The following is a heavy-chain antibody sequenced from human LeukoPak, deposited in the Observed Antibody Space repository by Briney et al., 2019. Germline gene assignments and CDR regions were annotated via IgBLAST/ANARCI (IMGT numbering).Heavy chain of an antibody. CDR2: ISGSCGST. V-gene: IGHV3-23*01. J-gene: IGHJ3*02. CDR1: GFTFSSYA. Sequence: GGSLRLSCAASGFTFSSYAMSWVRQAPSKGLDWVSAISGSCGSTYYAHSVKGRFTISRDNSKNALYLQMNSLRAEDTAVYYCAKGKWRGDAFDIWGQGTMVTVSS. CDR3: AKGKWRGDAFDI. D-gene: IGHD1-26*01.